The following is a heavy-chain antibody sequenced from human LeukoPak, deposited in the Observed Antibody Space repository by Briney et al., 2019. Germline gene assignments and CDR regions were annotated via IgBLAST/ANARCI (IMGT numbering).Heavy chain of an antibody. V-gene: IGHV1-8*03. Sequence: GASVKVSCKASGYTLTSYDINWVRQATGQGLEWMGWMNPNSGNTGYAQKFQGRVTITRNTSISTAYMELSSLRSEDTAVYYCARGRVTMVRGVISDYYYYYMDVWGEGTTVTVSS. J-gene: IGHJ6*03. CDR3: ARGRVTMVRGVISDYYYYYMDV. CDR1: GYTLTSYD. CDR2: MNPNSGNT. D-gene: IGHD3-10*01.